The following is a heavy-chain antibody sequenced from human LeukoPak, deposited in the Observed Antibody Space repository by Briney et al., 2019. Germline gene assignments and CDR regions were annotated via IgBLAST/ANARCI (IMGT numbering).Heavy chain of an antibody. J-gene: IGHJ4*02. Sequence: SETLSLTCTVSGGAISSYYWSWIRQPPGKELEWIGYIYYSGSTNYSPSLKSRVTMSVDTSKNQFSLKLSSVTAADTAVYYCARAGRDGYNADYWGQGTLVTVSS. V-gene: IGHV4-59*01. CDR3: ARAGRDGYNADY. CDR1: GGAISSYY. D-gene: IGHD5-24*01. CDR2: IYYSGST.